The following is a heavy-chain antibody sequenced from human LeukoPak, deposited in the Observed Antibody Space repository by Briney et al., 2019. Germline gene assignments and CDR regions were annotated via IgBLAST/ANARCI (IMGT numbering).Heavy chain of an antibody. CDR3: ARDRWVTGSNDAFDI. CDR1: GYTFTGYY. J-gene: IGHJ3*02. CDR2: INPNSGGT. V-gene: IGHV1-2*02. Sequence: ASVKVSCKASGYTFTGYYMHWVRQAPGQGLEWMGWINPNSGGTNYAQKFQGSVTMTRDTSISTAYMGLSRLRSDDTAVYYCARDRWVTGSNDAFDIWGQGTMVTVSS. D-gene: IGHD1-20*01.